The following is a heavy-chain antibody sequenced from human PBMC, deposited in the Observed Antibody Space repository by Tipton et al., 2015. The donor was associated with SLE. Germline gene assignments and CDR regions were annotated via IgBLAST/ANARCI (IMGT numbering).Heavy chain of an antibody. CDR1: GGSISGYY. Sequence: AGLVKPSETLSLTCTVSGGSISGYYWSWIRQPPGKGLEWIGEINHSGSTNYNPSLKSRVTISVDTSKNQFSLKLSSVTAADTAVYYCARRLGIAALDYWGQGTLVTVSS. D-gene: IGHD6-13*01. CDR3: ARRLGIAALDY. J-gene: IGHJ4*02. CDR2: INHSGST. V-gene: IGHV4-34*01.